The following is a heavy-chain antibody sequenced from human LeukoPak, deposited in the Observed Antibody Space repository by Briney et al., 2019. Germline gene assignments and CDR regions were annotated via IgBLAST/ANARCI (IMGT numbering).Heavy chain of an antibody. Sequence: RAGGSLRLSCAASGFTFSNAYMNWVRQAPGKGLEWVGRIKPKTDGGTTEYAAPVKGRFSISRDDSKNMLYLQMNSLKTEDTAVYYCITPLPYSAQGGQGTLVTVSS. CDR2: IKPKTDGGTT. CDR1: GFTFSNAY. V-gene: IGHV3-15*07. CDR3: ITPLPYSAQ. J-gene: IGHJ4*02. D-gene: IGHD2-21*01.